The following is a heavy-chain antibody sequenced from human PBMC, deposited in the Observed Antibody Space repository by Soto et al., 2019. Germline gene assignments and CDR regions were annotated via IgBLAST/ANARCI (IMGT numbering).Heavy chain of an antibody. CDR2: IVVGSGNT. Sequence: ASVKVSCKASGFTFTSSAVQWVRQARGQRLDWIGWIVVGSGNTNYAQKFQERVTITRDMSTSTAYMELSSLRSEDTAVYYCAAVGYYYDSSGYWDYWGQGTLVTVSS. CDR3: AAVGYYYDSSGYWDY. D-gene: IGHD3-22*01. V-gene: IGHV1-58*01. J-gene: IGHJ4*02. CDR1: GFTFTSSA.